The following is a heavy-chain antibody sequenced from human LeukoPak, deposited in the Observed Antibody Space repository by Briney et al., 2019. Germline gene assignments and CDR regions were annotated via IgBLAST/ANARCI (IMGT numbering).Heavy chain of an antibody. V-gene: IGHV3-23*01. CDR1: GFTFNSYA. Sequence: GGSLRLSCAASGFTFNSYAMSWVRQAPGKGLEWVSAISGSGGSTYYADSVKGRFTISRDNSKNTLYLQMNSLRAEDTAIYYCAKGEGLLPPTASDYWGQGTLVTVSS. D-gene: IGHD3-3*01. CDR3: AKGEGLLPPTASDY. J-gene: IGHJ4*02. CDR2: ISGSGGST.